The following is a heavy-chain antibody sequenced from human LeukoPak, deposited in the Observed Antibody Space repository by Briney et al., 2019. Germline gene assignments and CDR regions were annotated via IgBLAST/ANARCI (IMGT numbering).Heavy chain of an antibody. CDR1: GYTFTNYG. Sequence: ASVKVSCKASGYTFTNYGFSWVRQAPGQGLEWMGWITAYNGNTNYAQKFQGRVTMTRDTSISTAYMELSRLRSDDTAVYYCATSPRGYSYGYNFDYWGQGTLVTVSS. V-gene: IGHV1-18*01. CDR3: ATSPRGYSYGYNFDY. J-gene: IGHJ4*02. D-gene: IGHD5-18*01. CDR2: ITAYNGNT.